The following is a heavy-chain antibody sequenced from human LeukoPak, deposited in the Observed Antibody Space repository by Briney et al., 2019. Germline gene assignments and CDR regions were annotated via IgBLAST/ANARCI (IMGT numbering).Heavy chain of an antibody. Sequence: GASVKVSCKASGGTFSSYAISWVRQAPGQGLEWMGRIIPILGIANYAQKFQGRVTITADKSTSTAYMELSSLRSEDTAVYYCARDRAIDYSNYVSWGQGTLVTVSS. J-gene: IGHJ4*02. D-gene: IGHD4-11*01. CDR2: IIPILGIA. CDR1: GGTFSSYA. V-gene: IGHV1-69*04. CDR3: ARDRAIDYSNYVS.